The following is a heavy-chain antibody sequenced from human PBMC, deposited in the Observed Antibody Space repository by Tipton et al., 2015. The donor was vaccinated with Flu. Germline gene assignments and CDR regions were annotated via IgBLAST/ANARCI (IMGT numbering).Heavy chain of an antibody. D-gene: IGHD3-16*02. CDR1: GFIFSNYD. V-gene: IGHV3-13*01. J-gene: IGHJ6*02. Sequence: SLRLSCAASGFIFSNYDMVWVRQGTGKGLEWVSAIGTAGDTSYPGSVKGRFTISRDNAKNSLYLQMNNLRVGDTAVYYCARVGYDYLWGIYRYGMDVWGQGTTVTVSS. CDR3: ARVGYDYLWGIYRYGMDV. CDR2: IGTAGDT.